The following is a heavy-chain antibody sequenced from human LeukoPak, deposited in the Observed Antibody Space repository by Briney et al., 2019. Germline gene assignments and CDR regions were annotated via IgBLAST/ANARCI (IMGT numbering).Heavy chain of an antibody. V-gene: IGHV4-38-2*02. CDR2: IYHSGST. J-gene: IGHJ4*02. CDR3: VRMLYANTVDHHFEY. CDR1: GYSISSGCY. Sequence: SETLSLTCIVSGYSISSGCYWGWIRQPPGKGLEWIGSIYHSGSTHYNPSLKRRFTISVDTSKHQFSLKLSSVTAADTAVYYCVRMLYANTVDHHFEYWGQGTLVTVSS. D-gene: IGHD2-8*01.